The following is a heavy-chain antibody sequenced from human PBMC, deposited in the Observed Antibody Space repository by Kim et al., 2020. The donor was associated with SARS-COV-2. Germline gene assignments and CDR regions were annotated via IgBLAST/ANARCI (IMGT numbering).Heavy chain of an antibody. D-gene: IGHD4-17*01. Sequence: GGSLRLSCAASGFTFSSYAMSWVRQAPGKGLEWVSAISGSGGSTYYADSVKGRFTISRDNSKNTLYLQMNSLRAEDTAVYYCAKVYLYGDQPKRINWFDPWGQGTLVTVSS. CDR3: AKVYLYGDQPKRINWFDP. V-gene: IGHV3-23*01. CDR1: GFTFSSYA. J-gene: IGHJ5*02. CDR2: ISGSGGST.